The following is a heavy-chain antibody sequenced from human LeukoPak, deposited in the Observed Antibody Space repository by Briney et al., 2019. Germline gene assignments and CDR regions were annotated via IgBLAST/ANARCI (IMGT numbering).Heavy chain of an antibody. D-gene: IGHD3-10*01. V-gene: IGHV3-23*01. CDR2: ITGTGTDT. CDR1: GLAFTSNYA. J-gene: IGHJ3*02. CDR3: TKARFGSGTYSAFDI. Sequence: GGSLRLSCAASGLAFTSNYAMSWVRQGPGKELEWVPTITGTGTDTYYADSVKGRFTISRDISKNTLYLQMHSLRPEDTAVYYCTKARFGSGTYSAFDIWGQGTMVTVSS.